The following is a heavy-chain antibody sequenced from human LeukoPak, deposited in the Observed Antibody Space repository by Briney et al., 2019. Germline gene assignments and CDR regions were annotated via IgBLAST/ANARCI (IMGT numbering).Heavy chain of an antibody. J-gene: IGHJ4*02. CDR1: GFTFSDYA. Sequence: GESLRLSCAASGFTFSDYAMNWVRQAPGKGLEWVSSINSGGNTFYTDSVKGRFAISRDNAKNSLYLQMNSLRAEDTAVYYCARDPAEADCWGQGTLVTVSS. V-gene: IGHV3-69-1*01. CDR3: ARDPAEADC. CDR2: INSGGNT.